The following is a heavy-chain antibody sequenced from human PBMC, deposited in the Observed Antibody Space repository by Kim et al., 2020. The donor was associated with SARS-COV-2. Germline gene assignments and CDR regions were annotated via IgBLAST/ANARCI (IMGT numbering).Heavy chain of an antibody. V-gene: IGHV4-59*13. CDR1: GGSISNYY. J-gene: IGHJ4*01. CDR3: SRSLYDSSGYYYAPFDS. CDR2: IYYSGST. D-gene: IGHD3-22*01. Sequence: SETLSLTCTVSGGSISNYYWSWIRQPPGKGLEWIGYIYYSGSTNYNSSLKSRVTMSVDTSKNQFSLKLSSVTAADTAAYYCSRSLYDSSGYYYAPFDSWG.